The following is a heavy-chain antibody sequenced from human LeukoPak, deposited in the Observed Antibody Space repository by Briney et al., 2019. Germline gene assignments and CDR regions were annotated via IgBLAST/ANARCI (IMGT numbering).Heavy chain of an antibody. CDR3: ARCIGPAGTNYYYGMDV. Sequence: ASVKVSCKASGYTFTSYGISWVRQAPGQGLEWMGWISAYNGNTNYAQKLQGRVTMTTDTSTSTAYMELRSLRSDDTAVYYCARCIGPAGTNYYYGMDVWGQGTTVTVSS. CDR1: GYTFTSYG. D-gene: IGHD6-13*01. V-gene: IGHV1-18*01. J-gene: IGHJ6*02. CDR2: ISAYNGNT.